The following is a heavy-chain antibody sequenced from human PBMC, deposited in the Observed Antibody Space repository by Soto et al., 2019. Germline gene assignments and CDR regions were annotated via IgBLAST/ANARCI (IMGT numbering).Heavy chain of an antibody. J-gene: IGHJ3*02. CDR1: GFTFKSYV. Sequence: GGSLRLSCRASGFTFKSYVMSWVRQAPGKGLEWVSATSGSGGSTYYADSVRGRFTISRDNSKNTLYLQMNSLRAEDTAVYYCAKGTLLRYFDWPFFAFDICGQGTMVTVSS. D-gene: IGHD3-9*01. CDR2: TSGSGGST. CDR3: AKGTLLRYFDWPFFAFDI. V-gene: IGHV3-23*01.